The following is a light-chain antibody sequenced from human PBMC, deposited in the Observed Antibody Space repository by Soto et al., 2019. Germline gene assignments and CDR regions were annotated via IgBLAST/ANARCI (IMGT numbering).Light chain of an antibody. Sequence: SYELTQPLSVSVALGQTAKITCGGNNIGSKNVHWYRLKPGQAPVLVIYRDDNRPSGMPERFSGSNSGNTATLTISGAQAGDEGDYYCHVWDSGTVFGGGTKLTVL. CDR3: HVWDSGTV. CDR1: NIGSKN. V-gene: IGLV3-9*01. CDR2: RDD. J-gene: IGLJ2*01.